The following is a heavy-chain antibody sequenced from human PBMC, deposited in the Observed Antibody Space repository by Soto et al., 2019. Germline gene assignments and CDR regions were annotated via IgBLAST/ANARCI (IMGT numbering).Heavy chain of an antibody. Sequence: GGSLRLSCAASGFTFDDYTMHWVRQAPGKGLEWVSLISWDGGSTYYADSVKGRFTISRDNSKNSLYLQMNSLRTEDTALYYCAKGRDPIAAAGLFDYWGQGTMVTVYS. CDR3: AKGRDPIAAAGLFDY. CDR2: ISWDGGST. CDR1: GFTFDDYT. D-gene: IGHD6-13*01. V-gene: IGHV3-43*01. J-gene: IGHJ4*02.